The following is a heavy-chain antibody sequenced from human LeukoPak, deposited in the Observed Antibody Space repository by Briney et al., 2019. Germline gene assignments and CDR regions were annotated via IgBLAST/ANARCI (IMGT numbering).Heavy chain of an antibody. CDR1: GFTFRNYG. CDR3: AKDPGASVSGFYMDV. Sequence: PGGSLRVSCAASGFTFRNYGMHWVRQATGKGLEWVSFIWSDGNNRFYADSVKGRFTISRDNSKNMLYLQMDTLRAEDTALYYCAKDPGASVSGFYMDVWGKGTTVIVSS. J-gene: IGHJ6*03. V-gene: IGHV3-30*02. D-gene: IGHD2-8*02. CDR2: IWSDGNNR.